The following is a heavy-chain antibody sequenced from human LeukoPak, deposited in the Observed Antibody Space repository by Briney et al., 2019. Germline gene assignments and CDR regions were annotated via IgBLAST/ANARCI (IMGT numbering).Heavy chain of an antibody. D-gene: IGHD2-21*02. CDR2: ISTSDTSI. CDR1: GFTFSSYE. V-gene: IGHV3-48*03. Sequence: GGSLRLSSAASGFTFSSYEMNWVRQAPGEGLEWVSYISTSDTSIYYADSVKGRFTISRDNAKNSLYLQMNSLRAEDTAVYYCARERASCGGDCSDYWGQGTLVTVSS. CDR3: ARERASCGGDCSDY. J-gene: IGHJ4*02.